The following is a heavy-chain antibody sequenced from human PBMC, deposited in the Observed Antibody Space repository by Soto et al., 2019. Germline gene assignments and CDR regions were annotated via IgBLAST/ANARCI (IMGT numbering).Heavy chain of an antibody. D-gene: IGHD6-13*01. J-gene: IGHJ6*02. CDR1: GFTFSSYG. CDR3: ARDRGYSSSWYEPYYYGMDV. Sequence: PGGSLRLSXAASGFTFSSYGMHWVRQAPGKGLEWVAVIWYDGSNKYYADSVKGRFTISRDNSKNTLYLQMNSLRAEDTAVYYCARDRGYSSSWYEPYYYGMDVWGQGTKVTVSS. CDR2: IWYDGSNK. V-gene: IGHV3-33*01.